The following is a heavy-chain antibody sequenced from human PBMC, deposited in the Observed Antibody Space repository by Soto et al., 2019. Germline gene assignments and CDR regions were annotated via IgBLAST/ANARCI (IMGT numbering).Heavy chain of an antibody. Sequence: QVRLVESGGGVVQPGRSLRLSCAASGFNFGVFGMHWVRQAPGKGLEWLSVLSYEGSEEYYADSVRGRFTISRDNSKNTLFLQMDRLRVEDTAVYYCALTRRSSLLEVAGPGFEYWGQGTLVTVS. CDR2: LSYEGSEE. CDR1: GFNFGVFG. V-gene: IGHV3-30*03. CDR3: ALTRRSSLLEVAGPGFEY. J-gene: IGHJ4*02. D-gene: IGHD6-19*01.